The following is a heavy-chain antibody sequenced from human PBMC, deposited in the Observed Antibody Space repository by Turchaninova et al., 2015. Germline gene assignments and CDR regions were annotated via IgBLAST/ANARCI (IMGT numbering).Heavy chain of an antibody. CDR2: GRSKGLGGTT. Sequence: EVQLVGSGGGLVQPGRSLRLSCTGSGFPFGDYAMTWFRQATGKGVEGVGGGRSKGLGGTTEYAASVKGRFTISRDDSKSIAYLQMNGLKAEDTAMYYCSRSQTIDYWGQGTLVTVSS. V-gene: IGHV3-49*03. CDR1: GFPFGDYA. J-gene: IGHJ4*02. CDR3: SRSQTIDY.